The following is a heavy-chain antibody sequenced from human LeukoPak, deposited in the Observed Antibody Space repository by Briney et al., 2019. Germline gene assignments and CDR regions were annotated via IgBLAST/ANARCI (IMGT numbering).Heavy chain of an antibody. D-gene: IGHD2-2*01. CDR2: INSDGSST. CDR1: GFTFSDYW. Sequence: GGSLRLSCAASGFTFSDYWMHWVRQAPAKGLVWVSHINSDGSSTSYADSVKGRFTISRDNAKNSLYLQMNSLRAEDTAVYYCARMEYQLLYYFDYWGQGTLVTVSS. J-gene: IGHJ4*02. V-gene: IGHV3-74*01. CDR3: ARMEYQLLYYFDY.